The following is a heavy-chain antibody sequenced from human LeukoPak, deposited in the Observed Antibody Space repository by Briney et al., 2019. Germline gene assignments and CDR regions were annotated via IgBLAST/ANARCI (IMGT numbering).Heavy chain of an antibody. CDR3: ARALLWFGESMDYYGMDV. CDR2: INTNTGNP. V-gene: IGHV7-4-1*02. CDR1: GYTFTGYY. J-gene: IGHJ6*02. Sequence: ASVKVAFKASGYTFTGYYMHWVRQAPGQGLEWMGWINTNTGNPTYAQGFTGRFVFSLDTSVSTAYLQTSSLKAEDVAVYYCARALLWFGESMDYYGMDVWGQGTTVTVSS. D-gene: IGHD3-10*01.